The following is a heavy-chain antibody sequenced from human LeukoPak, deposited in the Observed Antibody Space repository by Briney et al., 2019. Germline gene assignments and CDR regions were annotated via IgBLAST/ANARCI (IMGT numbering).Heavy chain of an antibody. CDR2: INAGNGNR. J-gene: IGHJ4*02. Sequence: ASVKVSFKTSGYTFSTYAMHWVRQPPGQGLEWMGWINAGNGNRKYSQKFQDRVTITRETSATTAYMELNRLTSEDTAVYYCARVSDDSGWNFDYWGQGTLVTVSS. CDR3: ARVSDDSGWNFDY. D-gene: IGHD6-19*01. CDR1: GYTFSTYA. V-gene: IGHV1-3*01.